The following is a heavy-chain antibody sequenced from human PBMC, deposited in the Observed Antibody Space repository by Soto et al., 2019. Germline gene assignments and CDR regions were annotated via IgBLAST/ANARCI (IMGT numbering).Heavy chain of an antibody. CDR2: ISAYNGNT. V-gene: IGHV1-18*01. CDR3: ARDLPPRYGSGSFPPAL. J-gene: IGHJ4*02. Sequence: ASVKVSCKASGYTFTSYGISWVRQAPGQGLEWMGWISAYNGNTNYAQKLQGRVTMTTDTSTSTAYMELRSLRSDDTAVYYCARDLPPRYGSGSFPPALGGRGTLVPVSS. CDR1: GYTFTSYG. D-gene: IGHD3-10*01.